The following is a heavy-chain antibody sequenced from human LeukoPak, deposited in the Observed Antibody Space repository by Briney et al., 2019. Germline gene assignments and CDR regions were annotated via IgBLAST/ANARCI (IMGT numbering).Heavy chain of an antibody. Sequence: SETLSLTCTVSGGSISSSSYYWGWIRQPPGKGLEWIGSIYYSGSTYYNPSLESRVTISVDTSKNQFSLKLSSVTAADTAVYYCARDGGYDYVWGSYRPRFDYWGQGTLVIVSS. CDR2: IYYSGST. J-gene: IGHJ4*02. CDR3: ARDGGYDYVWGSYRPRFDY. V-gene: IGHV4-39*07. CDR1: GGSISSSSYY. D-gene: IGHD3-16*02.